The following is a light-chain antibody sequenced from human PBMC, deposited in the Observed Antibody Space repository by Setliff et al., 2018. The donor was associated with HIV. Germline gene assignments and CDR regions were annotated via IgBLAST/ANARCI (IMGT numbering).Light chain of an antibody. Sequence: QSALAQPASVSGSPGQSITISCTGTSSDVGGYNYVSWYQQHPGEAPKLMIYDVSIRPSGVSNRFSGSKSGNTASLTISGLQAEDEANYYCSSYATSSIPYVFGTGTKATV. CDR2: DVS. CDR1: SSDVGGYNY. J-gene: IGLJ1*01. V-gene: IGLV2-14*03. CDR3: SSYATSSIPYV.